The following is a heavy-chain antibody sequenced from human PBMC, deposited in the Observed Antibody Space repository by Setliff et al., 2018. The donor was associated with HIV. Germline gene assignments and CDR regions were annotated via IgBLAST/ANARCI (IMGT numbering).Heavy chain of an antibody. V-gene: IGHV4-59*11. CDR1: GGSIRSHY. CDR2: IYYSGST. CDR3: ARLRGSYDFSNWFDP. J-gene: IGHJ5*02. D-gene: IGHD3-3*01. Sequence: PSETLSLTCTVSGGSIRSHYWSCIRQPPGKRLEWIGYIYYSGSTNYNPSLKSRVTISVDTAKNQFSLKLSSVTAADTAVYYCARLRGSYDFSNWFDPWGQGTQVTVSS.